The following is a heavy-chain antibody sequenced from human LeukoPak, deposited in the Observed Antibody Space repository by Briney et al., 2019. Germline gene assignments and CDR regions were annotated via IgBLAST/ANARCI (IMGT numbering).Heavy chain of an antibody. Sequence: ASVKVSCKASGYTFTGYYMHWVRQAPGQGLEWMGWINPNSGGTNYAQKFQGRVTMTRDTSISTAYMELSRLRSDDTAVYYCARKAFGGVIVPYYFDYWGQGTLVTVSS. CDR3: ARKAFGGVIVPYYFDY. D-gene: IGHD3-16*02. V-gene: IGHV1-2*02. CDR2: INPNSGGT. CDR1: GYTFTGYY. J-gene: IGHJ4*02.